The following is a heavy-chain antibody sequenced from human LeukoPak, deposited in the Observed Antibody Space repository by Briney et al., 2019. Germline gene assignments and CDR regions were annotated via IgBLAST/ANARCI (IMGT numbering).Heavy chain of an antibody. Sequence: SETLSLTCTVSGDSISIYFWSWIRQPAGKGLEWVGRVYTSGSTNYNPSLKNRVTMSIDTSKNQFSLKLTSVTAADTAVYYCSRRGYSGYDPAFDIWGQGTTVTVSS. CDR3: SRRGYSGYDPAFDI. D-gene: IGHD5-12*01. CDR1: GDSISIYF. CDR2: VYTSGST. J-gene: IGHJ3*02. V-gene: IGHV4-4*07.